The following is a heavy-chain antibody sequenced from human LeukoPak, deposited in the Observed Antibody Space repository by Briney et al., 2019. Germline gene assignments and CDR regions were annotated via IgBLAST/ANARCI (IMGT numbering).Heavy chain of an antibody. CDR3: ARVSIGEKRKYDSSGYYYVDY. CDR1: GVSISSSNSD. V-gene: IGHV4-39*07. D-gene: IGHD3-22*01. Sequence: SETLSLTCTVSGVSISSSNSDWGWIRQRPGKGLEWIVSIDYSGNTYYNASVKSQFSISIDTSKNQFSLKLSSVTAADPSVYYCARVSIGEKRKYDSSGYYYVDYWGQGTLVTVSS. CDR2: IDYSGNT. J-gene: IGHJ4*02.